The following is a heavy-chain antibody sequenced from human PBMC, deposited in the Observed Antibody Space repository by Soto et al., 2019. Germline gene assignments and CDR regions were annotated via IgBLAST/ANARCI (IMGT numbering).Heavy chain of an antibody. CDR2: VGGSGGST. V-gene: IGHV3-23*01. D-gene: IGHD3-3*01. CDR1: GFTFSSYA. J-gene: IGHJ5*02. Sequence: EVQLLESGGGLVQPGGSLRLSCAASGFTFSSYAMSWVRQAPVKGLEWVSAVGGSGGSTYYADSVKGRFTISRDDSKNTLYLQMNSLRAEDTAVYYCAKDTSENYDFWSGGGGWFDPWGQGTLVTVSS. CDR3: AKDTSENYDFWSGGGGWFDP.